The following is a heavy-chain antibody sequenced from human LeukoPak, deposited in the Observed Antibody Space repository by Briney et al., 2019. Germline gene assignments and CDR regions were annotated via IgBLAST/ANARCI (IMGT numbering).Heavy chain of an antibody. CDR2: IYTSGST. D-gene: IGHD1-26*01. Sequence: SQTLSLTCTVSGGSISSGSYDWRWIRQPAGKGLEWIGRIYTSGSTNYNPSLKSRVTISVDTSKNQFSLKLSSVTAADTDVYYCARALVGATGAFDIWGQGTMVTVSS. CDR3: ARALVGATGAFDI. CDR1: GGSISSGSYD. J-gene: IGHJ3*02. V-gene: IGHV4-61*02.